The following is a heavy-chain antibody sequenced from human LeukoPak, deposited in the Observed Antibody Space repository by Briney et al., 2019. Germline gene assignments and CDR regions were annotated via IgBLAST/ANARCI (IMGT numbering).Heavy chain of an antibody. D-gene: IGHD3-22*01. V-gene: IGHV3-23*01. J-gene: IGHJ4*02. Sequence: GGSLRLSCAASGFTFSSYAMSWVRQAPGKELEWVSAISGSGGSTYYADSVKGRFTISRDNSKNTLYLQMNSLRAEDTAVYYCAKDPDYYDSSGYYYFDYWGQGTLVTVSS. CDR3: AKDPDYYDSSGYYYFDY. CDR1: GFTFSSYA. CDR2: ISGSGGST.